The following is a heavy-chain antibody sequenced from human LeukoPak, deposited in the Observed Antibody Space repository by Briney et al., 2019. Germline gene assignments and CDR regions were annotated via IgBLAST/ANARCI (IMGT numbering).Heavy chain of an antibody. CDR2: ISYDGSNK. D-gene: IGHD1-7*01. Sequence: PGRSLRLSCAASGFTFSSYAMHWVRQAPGKGLEWVAVISYDGSNKYYADSVKGRFTISRDNSKNTLYLQMNSLRAEDTAVYYCARRYNWNYGYYYYYMDVWGKGTTVTVSS. CDR3: ARRYNWNYGYYYYYMDV. J-gene: IGHJ6*03. V-gene: IGHV3-30-3*01. CDR1: GFTFSSYA.